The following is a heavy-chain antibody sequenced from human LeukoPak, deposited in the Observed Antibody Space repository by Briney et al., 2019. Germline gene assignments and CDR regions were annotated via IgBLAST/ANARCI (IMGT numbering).Heavy chain of an antibody. Sequence: SVKVSCKASGGTFSSYAISWVRQAPGQGLEWMGGIIPIFGTANYAQKFQGRVTITADKSTSTAYMELSSLRSEDTAVYYCARSVAVAGTMFDYWGQGILVSVSS. CDR3: ARSVAVAGTMFDY. D-gene: IGHD6-19*01. J-gene: IGHJ4*02. CDR2: IIPIFGTA. V-gene: IGHV1-69*06. CDR1: GGTFSSYA.